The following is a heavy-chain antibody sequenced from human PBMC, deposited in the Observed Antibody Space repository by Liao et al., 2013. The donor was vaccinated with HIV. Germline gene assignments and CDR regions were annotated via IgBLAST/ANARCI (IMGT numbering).Heavy chain of an antibody. CDR1: GGSFSGYY. D-gene: IGHD3-3*01. CDR3: ARFLHYDFWSGYYNYWFDP. V-gene: IGHV4-34*01. J-gene: IGHJ5*02. CDR2: INHSGST. Sequence: QVQLQQWGAGLLKPSETLSLTCAVYGGSFSGYYWSWIRQPPGKGLEWIGEINHSGSTNYNPSLKSRVTISVDTSKNQFSLKLSSVTAADTAVYYCARFLHYDFWSGYYNYWFDPGAREPWSPSPQ.